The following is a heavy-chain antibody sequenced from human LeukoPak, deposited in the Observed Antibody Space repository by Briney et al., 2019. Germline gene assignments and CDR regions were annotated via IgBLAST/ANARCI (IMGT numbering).Heavy chain of an antibody. CDR3: ARLGEDFCSSTSCYEVSGYYYYYMDV. D-gene: IGHD2-2*01. J-gene: IGHJ6*03. CDR2: INPSGHTT. V-gene: IGHV1-46*01. CDR1: GFTFTSFY. Sequence: GASVKVSCKASGFTFTSFYMHWVRQAPGQGLEWMGIINPSGHTTDYAQKFQGRVTITADESTSTAYMELSSLRSEDTAVYYCARLGEDFCSSTSCYEVSGYYYYYMDVWGKGTTVTVSS.